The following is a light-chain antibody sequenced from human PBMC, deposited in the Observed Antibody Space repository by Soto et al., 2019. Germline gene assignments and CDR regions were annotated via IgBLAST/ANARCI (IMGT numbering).Light chain of an antibody. Sequence: EIVLTQSQATLSLSPGERATLSCRASQSISSYLAWYQQKPGQAPGLLIYDASNRATGIPARFSGSGSGTDFTLTISSLQPEDFAVYYCQQYTQWPITFGQGTRLEIK. CDR2: DAS. J-gene: IGKJ5*01. CDR3: QQYTQWPIT. CDR1: QSISSY. V-gene: IGKV3-11*01.